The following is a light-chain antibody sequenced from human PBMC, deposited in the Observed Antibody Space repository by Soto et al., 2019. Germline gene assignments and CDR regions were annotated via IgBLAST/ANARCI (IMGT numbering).Light chain of an antibody. J-gene: IGLJ3*02. V-gene: IGLV2-18*02. Sequence: QSVLTQPPSVSGSPGQSVTISCTGTSSDVGSYNRVSWYQQPPGTAPKLLIYEVSNRPSGVPDRFSGSKSGNTASLTISGLQTEDEGDYYCNSFTSSGTWVFGGGTQLTVL. CDR1: SSDVGSYNR. CDR3: NSFTSSGTWV. CDR2: EVS.